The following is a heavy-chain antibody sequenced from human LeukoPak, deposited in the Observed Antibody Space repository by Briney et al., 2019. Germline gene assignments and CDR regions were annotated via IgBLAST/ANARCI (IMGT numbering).Heavy chain of an antibody. CDR2: ISGSGGST. J-gene: IGHJ4*02. D-gene: IGHD7-27*01. CDR1: GFTLNTYS. CDR3: AKDLGNWGYFDY. V-gene: IGHV3-23*01. Sequence: TGGSLRLSCAASGFTLNTYSMNWVRQAPGKGLEWVSAISGSGGSTYYADSVKGRFTISRDNSKNTLYLQMNSLRAEDTAVYYCAKDLGNWGYFDYWGQGTLVTVSS.